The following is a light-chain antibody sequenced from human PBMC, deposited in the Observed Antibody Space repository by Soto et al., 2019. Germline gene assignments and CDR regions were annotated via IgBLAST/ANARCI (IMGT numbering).Light chain of an antibody. CDR2: DVS. CDR3: CSYAGSFIFV. Sequence: QSALTQPASVSGSPGQSITISCTGTSSDVGGYNYVSWYQQHPGKAPKLIIYDVSKRPSGIPDRFFGSKFGNTASLTISGLQAEDEADYYCCSYAGSFIFVFGTGTKVTVL. V-gene: IGLV2-11*01. CDR1: SSDVGGYNY. J-gene: IGLJ1*01.